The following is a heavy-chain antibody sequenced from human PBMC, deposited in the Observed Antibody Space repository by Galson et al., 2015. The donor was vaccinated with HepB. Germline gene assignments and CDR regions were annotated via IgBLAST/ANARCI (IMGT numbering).Heavy chain of an antibody. D-gene: IGHD1-26*01. V-gene: IGHV3-33*01. CDR3: ARAKGSGSSCIDY. Sequence: SLRLSCAASGFTFSSYGMHWVRQAPGKGLEWVAVIWYDGSNKYYADSVKGRFTISRDNSKNTLYLQMNSLRAEDTAVYYCARAKGSGSSCIDYWGQGILVTVSS. J-gene: IGHJ4*02. CDR2: IWYDGSNK. CDR1: GFTFSSYG.